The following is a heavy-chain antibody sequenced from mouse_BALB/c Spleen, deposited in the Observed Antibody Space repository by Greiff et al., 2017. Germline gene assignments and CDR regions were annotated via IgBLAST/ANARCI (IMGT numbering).Heavy chain of an antibody. Sequence: EVQLQQSGPELVKPGASVKMSCKASGYTFTSYVMHWVKQKPGQGLEWIGYINPYNDGTKYNEKFKGKATLTSDKSSSTAYMELSSLTSEDSAVYYCARCVGTSGFAYWGQGTLVTVSA. V-gene: IGHV1-14*01. CDR1: GYTFTSYV. J-gene: IGHJ3*01. CDR3: ARCVGTSGFAY. D-gene: IGHD5-1*01. CDR2: INPYNDGT.